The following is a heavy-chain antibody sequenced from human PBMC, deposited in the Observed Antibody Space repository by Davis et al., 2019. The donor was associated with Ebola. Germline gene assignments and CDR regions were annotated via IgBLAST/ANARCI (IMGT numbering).Heavy chain of an antibody. V-gene: IGHV3-30*03. CDR2: ISYDGSNI. CDR1: GFTFSSYG. Sequence: PGGSLRLSCAASGFTFSSYGMHWVXPPPSXXLPXFAVISYDGSNIYYADSVKGRFTISRDNSKNTQYLQMNRMRAEDTAVYYCSSDGVYCSSTSCYNYYYYYYMDVWGKGTTVTGSS. CDR3: SSDGVYCSSTSCYNYYYYYYMDV. D-gene: IGHD2-2*02. J-gene: IGHJ6*03.